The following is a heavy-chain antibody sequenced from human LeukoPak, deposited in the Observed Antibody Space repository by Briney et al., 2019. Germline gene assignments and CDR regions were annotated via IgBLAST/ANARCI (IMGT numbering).Heavy chain of an antibody. CDR1: GFTFSSYW. V-gene: IGHV3-7*03. CDR3: ARGNDYGDHVGIYFDY. Sequence: GGSLRLPCAASGFTFSSYWMSWVRQAPGKGLEWVANIKQDESEKYYVDSVKGRFSITRDNAKNSMYLQINSLRAEDTAVYHCARGNDYGDHVGIYFDYWGQGTLVTVSS. J-gene: IGHJ4*02. D-gene: IGHD4-17*01. CDR2: IKQDESEK.